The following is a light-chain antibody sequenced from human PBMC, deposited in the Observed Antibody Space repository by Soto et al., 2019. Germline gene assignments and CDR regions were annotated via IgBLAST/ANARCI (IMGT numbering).Light chain of an antibody. CDR1: QSVSSY. CDR2: GAS. J-gene: IGKJ5*01. Sequence: EIGLTQSPATLSLSPGERATLSCRASQSVSSYLAWYQQKPGQAPRLLIYGASSRATGIPDRFSGSGSGTDFTLTISRLEPEDFAVYYCQQYGSSITFGQGTRLAIK. CDR3: QQYGSSIT. V-gene: IGKV3-20*01.